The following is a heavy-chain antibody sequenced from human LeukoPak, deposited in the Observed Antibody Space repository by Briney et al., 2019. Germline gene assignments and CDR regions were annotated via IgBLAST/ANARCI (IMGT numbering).Heavy chain of an antibody. Sequence: ASVKVSCKASGYTFTGYYIHWVRQAPGQGLEWMGRINPNSGGTDYAQKFQGRVTMTRDTSINTAYMELSSLRSEDTAVYYCARGAWGELAVTQLDYWGQGTLVTVSS. D-gene: IGHD1-26*01. J-gene: IGHJ4*02. V-gene: IGHV1-2*06. CDR2: INPNSGGT. CDR1: GYTFTGYY. CDR3: ARGAWGELAVTQLDY.